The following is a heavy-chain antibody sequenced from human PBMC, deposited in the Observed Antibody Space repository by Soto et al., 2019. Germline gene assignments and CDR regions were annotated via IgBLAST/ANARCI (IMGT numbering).Heavy chain of an antibody. Sequence: LRLSCATSGFTFSTYAMTWVRQVSGRGLQWVSTILPDETGFYTVSVKGRFTISRDNCRGIVYLQMNDLWVEDAAIYYCAKDRLPTSGQRFYFDSWGQGSLVTVS. J-gene: IGHJ4*02. CDR1: GFTFSTYA. V-gene: IGHV3-23*01. CDR3: AKDRLPTSGQRFYFDS. CDR2: ILPDETG. D-gene: IGHD2-15*01.